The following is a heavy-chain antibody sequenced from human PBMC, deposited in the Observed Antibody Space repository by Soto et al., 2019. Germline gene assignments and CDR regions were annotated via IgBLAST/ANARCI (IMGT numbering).Heavy chain of an antibody. D-gene: IGHD3-3*01. CDR3: ARARVTIFGVVIIPYYYGMDV. V-gene: IGHV1-8*01. CDR1: GYTFTSYD. CDR2: MNPNSGNT. Sequence: GASLKVSCKASGYTFTSYDINWVRQATGQGLEWMGWMNPNSGNTGYAQKFQGRVTMTRNTSISTAYMELSSLRSEDTAVYYCARARVTIFGVVIIPYYYGMDVWGQGTTVNVSS. J-gene: IGHJ6*02.